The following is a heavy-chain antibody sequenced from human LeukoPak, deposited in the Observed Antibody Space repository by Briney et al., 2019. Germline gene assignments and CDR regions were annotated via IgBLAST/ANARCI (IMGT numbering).Heavy chain of an antibody. CDR2: IYENGGTT. J-gene: IGHJ4*02. Sequence: GGSLRLSCVGSGFTFRSHAMSWVRQAPEKGLEFVSGIYENGGTTYYADSVKGRFSISRDNSKNTLYLQMDSLRGEDTAVYYCAKDFRIGYSAHFDNWGQGALVTVSS. CDR3: AKDFRIGYSAHFDN. V-gene: IGHV3-23*01. CDR1: GFTFRSHA. D-gene: IGHD2-21*01.